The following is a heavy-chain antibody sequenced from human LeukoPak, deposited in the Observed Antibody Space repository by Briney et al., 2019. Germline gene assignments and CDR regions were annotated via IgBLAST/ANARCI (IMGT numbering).Heavy chain of an antibody. CDR1: GFTFSSYA. V-gene: IGHV3-7*01. CDR2: IKQDGSEK. J-gene: IGHJ6*02. CDR3: ARAMDV. Sequence: GGSLRLSCAASGFTFSSYAMHWVRQAPGKGLEWVANIKQDGSEKYYVDSVKGRFTISRDNAKNSLYLQMKSLRAEDTAVYYCARAMDVWGQGTTVTVSS.